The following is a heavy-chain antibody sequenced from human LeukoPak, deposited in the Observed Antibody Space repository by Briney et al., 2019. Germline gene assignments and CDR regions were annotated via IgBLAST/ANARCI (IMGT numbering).Heavy chain of an antibody. CDR2: IYYSGST. CDR3: ARSVVTLYWYFDL. V-gene: IGHV4-59*01. D-gene: IGHD4-23*01. Sequence: SETLSLTCTVSGGSISGYYYNWIRQPPGKGLEWIGYIYYSGSTNYNPSLKSRVTISLDTSKNQFSLRLSSVTTADTAVYYCARSVVTLYWYFDLWGRGALVTVSS. CDR1: GGSISGYY. J-gene: IGHJ2*01.